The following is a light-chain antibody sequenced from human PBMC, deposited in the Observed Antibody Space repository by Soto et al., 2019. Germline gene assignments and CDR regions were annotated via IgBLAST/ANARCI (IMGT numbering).Light chain of an antibody. CDR1: SSDVGNYNY. V-gene: IGLV2-14*01. J-gene: IGLJ1*01. Sequence: QSALTQPASVSGSPGQSITISCTGTSSDVGNYNYVSWYQQHPGKAPKLMIYEVSYRPSGVSNRFSGSKSGNTASLTISGLQAEDEADYYCNSYRSISYLFGNGTKVAVL. CDR2: EVS. CDR3: NSYRSISYL.